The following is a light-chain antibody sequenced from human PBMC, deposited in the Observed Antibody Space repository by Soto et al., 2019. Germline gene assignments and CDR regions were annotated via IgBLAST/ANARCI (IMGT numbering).Light chain of an antibody. V-gene: IGKV1-39*01. CDR2: AAS. Sequence: DIQMTQSPSSLSASVGDRVTITCRASQRISNYLNWYQHKPGKAPRLLIYAASSLQSGVPSRFSDSGYGTDFTLTISSLQPEDFATYYCQQSCSTLDYTFGQGTKVDIK. CDR1: QRISNY. CDR3: QQSCSTLDYT. J-gene: IGKJ2*01.